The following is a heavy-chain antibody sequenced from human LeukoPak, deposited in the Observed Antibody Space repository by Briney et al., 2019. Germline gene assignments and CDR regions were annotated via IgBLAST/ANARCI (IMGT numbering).Heavy chain of an antibody. CDR1: GFIFSNV. V-gene: IGHV3-23*01. CDR2: ISGSGGST. CDR3: AKQCSSTSCYS. J-gene: IGHJ4*02. Sequence: GGSLRLSCEASGFIFSNVMGWVRQAPGKGLEWVSAISGSGGSTYYADSVKGRFTISRDNSKNTLYLQMNSLRAEDTAVYYCAKQCSSTSCYSWGQGTLVTVSS. D-gene: IGHD2-2*02.